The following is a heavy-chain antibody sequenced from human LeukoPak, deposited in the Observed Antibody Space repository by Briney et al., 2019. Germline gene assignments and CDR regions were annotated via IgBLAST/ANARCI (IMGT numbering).Heavy chain of an antibody. CDR1: GGSISSSSYY. Sequence: LETLSLTCTVSGGSISSSSYYWGWIRQPPGKGLEWIGSIYYSGSTYYNPSLKSRVTISVDTSKNQFSLELSSVTAADTAVYYCARGYCSSTSCLPFDYWGQGTLVTVSS. J-gene: IGHJ4*02. CDR2: IYYSGST. CDR3: ARGYCSSTSCLPFDY. D-gene: IGHD2-2*01. V-gene: IGHV4-39*01.